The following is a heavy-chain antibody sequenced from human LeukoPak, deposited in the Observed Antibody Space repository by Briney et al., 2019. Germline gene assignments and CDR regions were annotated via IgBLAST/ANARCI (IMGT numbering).Heavy chain of an antibody. J-gene: IGHJ4*02. CDR2: IYSGETT. CDR1: GSSVRENY. V-gene: IGHV3-53*01. CDR3: AKATAYGSGSFEH. Sequence: GGSLRLSCAVSGSSVRENYMSWVRQVPGKGLQWVSIIYSGETTYYADSVKGRFTISRPHSKNTLYLQMNRLRAEDTAVYYCAKATAYGSGSFEHWGQGTLVTVAS. D-gene: IGHD3-10*01.